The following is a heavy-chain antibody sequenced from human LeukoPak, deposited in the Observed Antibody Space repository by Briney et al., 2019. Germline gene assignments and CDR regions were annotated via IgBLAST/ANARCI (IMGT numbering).Heavy chain of an antibody. CDR2: IYSGGST. V-gene: IGHV3-53*01. CDR3: ARAGCSGGSRYPDAFDI. CDR1: GFTVSSNY. D-gene: IGHD2-15*01. J-gene: IGHJ3*02. Sequence: GGSLRLSCAASGFTVSSNYMSWVRQAPGKGLEWVSVIYSGGSTYYADSVKGRFTISRDNSKNTLYLQMNSLRAEDTAVYYCARAGCSGGSRYPDAFDIWGQGTMVTVSS.